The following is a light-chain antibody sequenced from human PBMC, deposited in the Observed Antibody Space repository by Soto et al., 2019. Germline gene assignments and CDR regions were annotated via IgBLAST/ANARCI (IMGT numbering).Light chain of an antibody. CDR3: QQYNSYRWT. V-gene: IGKV1-5*01. CDR1: QSISSW. Sequence: DIQMTQSPSTLSASVGDRVTITCRASQSISSWLAWYQQKPGKAPKLLIYDASSLESGVPSRFSGSGSGTEFTLTLSILQPDDCATYYCQQYNSYRWTFGQGTKVEIK. J-gene: IGKJ1*01. CDR2: DAS.